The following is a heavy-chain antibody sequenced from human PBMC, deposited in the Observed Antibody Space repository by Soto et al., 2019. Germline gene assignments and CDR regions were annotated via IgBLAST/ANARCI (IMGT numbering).Heavy chain of an antibody. CDR3: TSKFGQLLADAFDI. Sequence: SETLSLTCTVSGGSISTTAYYWGWIRQPPGKGLEWIGTIYYSGTSYHNPSLKSRVTISVDTSKKQFSLTLTSVTAADTAVYYCTSKFGQLLADAFDIWGQGTMVTVSS. D-gene: IGHD3-10*01. J-gene: IGHJ3*02. CDR1: GGSISTTAYY. V-gene: IGHV4-39*07. CDR2: IYYSGTS.